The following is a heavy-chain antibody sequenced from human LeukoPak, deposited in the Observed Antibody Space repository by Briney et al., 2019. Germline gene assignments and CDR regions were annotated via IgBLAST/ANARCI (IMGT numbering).Heavy chain of an antibody. V-gene: IGHV1-18*01. J-gene: IGHJ6*03. CDR2: LSAYNTNA. CDR3: ARAGYCSGGSCYPYYYYYYMDV. D-gene: IGHD2-15*01. CDR1: GYTFTSYG. Sequence: GASVKVSCKTSGYTFTSYGISWVRQAPGQGLEWMGWLSAYNTNANYAQRLQGRVTMTTDTSTSTAYMELRSLRSDDTAVYYCARAGYCSGGSCYPYYYYYYMDVWGKGTTVTVSS.